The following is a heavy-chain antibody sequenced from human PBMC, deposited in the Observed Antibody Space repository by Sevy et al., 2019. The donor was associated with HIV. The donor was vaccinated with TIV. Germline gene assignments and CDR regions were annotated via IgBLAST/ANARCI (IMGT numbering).Heavy chain of an antibody. CDR2: VYYTGRT. V-gene: IGHV4-59*08. Sequence: SETLSLTCTVSGGSINSDHWNWIRQPPGKGLEWIGYVYYTGRTNYNPSLKNRVTISVDRTKNQFSLKLTSVTAADTAVYYCARRNDFDIWGQWTMVTVSS. J-gene: IGHJ3*02. CDR3: ARRNDFDI. CDR1: GGSINSDH.